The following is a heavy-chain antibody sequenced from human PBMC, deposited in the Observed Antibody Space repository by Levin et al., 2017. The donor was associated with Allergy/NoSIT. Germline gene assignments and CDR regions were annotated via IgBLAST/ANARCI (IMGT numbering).Heavy chain of an antibody. J-gene: IGHJ4*02. Sequence: SETLSLTCIVSGGSISTFYWSWIRQPAGKGLEWIGRFYSNGSSNYNPSLKGRVSMSVDTSKNQISLKVSSVTAADTAVYYCATGVSFDRWGQGTLVTVSS. CDR2: FYSNGSS. V-gene: IGHV4-4*07. CDR1: GGSISTFY. CDR3: ATGVSFDR. D-gene: IGHD2-8*01.